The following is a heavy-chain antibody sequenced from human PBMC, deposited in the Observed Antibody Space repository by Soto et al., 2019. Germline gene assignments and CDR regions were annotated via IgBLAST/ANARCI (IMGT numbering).Heavy chain of an antibody. J-gene: IGHJ5*02. CDR2: IYWDDDK. CDR3: ARGGGYGAPNWSDP. V-gene: IGHV2-5*02. Sequence: SGPTLVNPTHTLTRTCTFSGFSLSTIGVGVGWIRQPPGKALEWLALIYWDDDKRYSPSLKSRLTITKDTSKNQVVLTMTNMDPVDNARYYCARGGGYGAPNWSDPWGQGNXAPVSS. CDR1: GFSLSTIGVG. D-gene: IGHD4-17*01.